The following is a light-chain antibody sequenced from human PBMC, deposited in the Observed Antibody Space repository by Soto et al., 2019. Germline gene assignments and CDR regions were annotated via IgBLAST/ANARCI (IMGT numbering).Light chain of an antibody. CDR1: QSIFFSSTNKND. CDR2: WAS. J-gene: IGKJ1*01. CDR3: QQFYDSPPT. Sequence: DIVMTQSPDSLAVSLGERVTINCKSSQSIFFSSTNKNDLAWYQQRPGQPPKVIISWASTREVGVPDRFSGSGSGTDFTLTISSLQAEDVAVYYCQQFYDSPPTFGQGTKVEIK. V-gene: IGKV4-1*01.